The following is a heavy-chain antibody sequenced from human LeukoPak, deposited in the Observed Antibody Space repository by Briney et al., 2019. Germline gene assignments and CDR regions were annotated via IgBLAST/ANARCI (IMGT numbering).Heavy chain of an antibody. D-gene: IGHD3-10*01. Sequence: QTSETLSLTCAVYGGSFTGYHWSWIRQPPGKGLEWVAVIWYDGSNKYYADSVKGRFTISRDNSKNTLYLQMNSLRAEDTAVYYCARDPRFGDLLGHGWFVPWGQGTMVSVSS. CDR1: GGSFTGYH. CDR2: IWYDGSNK. CDR3: ARDPRFGDLLGHGWFVP. V-gene: IGHV3-33*08. J-gene: IGHJ5*02.